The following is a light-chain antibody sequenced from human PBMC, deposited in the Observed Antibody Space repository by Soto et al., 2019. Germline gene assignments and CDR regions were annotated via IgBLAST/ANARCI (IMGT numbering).Light chain of an antibody. CDR2: DVT. CDR1: SSDGGGYNY. CDR3: SSYTGSSTLVV. V-gene: IGLV2-14*01. Sequence: QSALTQPASVSGSPGQSITISCTGTSSDGGGYNYVSWYQQHPGKAPKLMIYDVTNRPSGVSNRFSASKSGNTASLPISGLQAEDEADYYCSSYTGSSTLVVFGGGTKLTVL. J-gene: IGLJ2*01.